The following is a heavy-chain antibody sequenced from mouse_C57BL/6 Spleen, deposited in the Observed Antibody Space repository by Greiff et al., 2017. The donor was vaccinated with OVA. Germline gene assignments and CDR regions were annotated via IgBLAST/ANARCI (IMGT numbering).Heavy chain of an antibody. CDR2: INPNNGGT. CDR3: ARGRGTTASYAMDY. J-gene: IGHJ4*01. Sequence: VQLQQSGPELVKPGASVKIPCKASGYTFTDYNMDWVKQSHGKSLEWIGDINPNNGGTIYNQKFKGKATLTVDKSSSTAYMELRSLTSEDTAVYYCARGRGTTASYAMDYWGQGTSVTVSS. V-gene: IGHV1-18*01. CDR1: GYTFTDYN. D-gene: IGHD1-2*01.